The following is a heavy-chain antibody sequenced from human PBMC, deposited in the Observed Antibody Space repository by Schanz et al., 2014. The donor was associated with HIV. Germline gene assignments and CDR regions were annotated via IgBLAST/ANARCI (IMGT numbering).Heavy chain of an antibody. CDR2: ISYDGSNK. Sequence: VQLVESGGGVVQPWRSLRLSCAVSGFTFSNYGMHWVRQAPGKGLEWVAVISYDGSNKYYADSLKGRFTIARDNSKNTLYLQMNSLRAEDTAVYYCAKGLRQWLVLGVSDYWGQGTLVTVSS. D-gene: IGHD6-19*01. CDR3: AKGLRQWLVLGVSDY. J-gene: IGHJ4*02. V-gene: IGHV3-30*18. CDR1: GFTFSNYG.